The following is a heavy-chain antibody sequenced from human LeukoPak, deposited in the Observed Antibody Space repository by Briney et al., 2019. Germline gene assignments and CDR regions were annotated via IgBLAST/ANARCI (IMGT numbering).Heavy chain of an antibody. Sequence: PGGSLRLSCAASGFTFSTYAMSWVRQAPGKGLEWVSYISSSGSTIYYADSVKGRFTISRDNAKNSLYLQMNSLRAEDTAVYYCARDFGTAYYFDYWGQGTLVTVSS. CDR2: ISSSGSTI. D-gene: IGHD3-3*01. CDR1: GFTFSTYA. J-gene: IGHJ4*02. V-gene: IGHV3-48*03. CDR3: ARDFGTAYYFDY.